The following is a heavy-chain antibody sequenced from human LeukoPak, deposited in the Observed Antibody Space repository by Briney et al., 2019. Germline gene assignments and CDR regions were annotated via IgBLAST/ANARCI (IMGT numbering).Heavy chain of an antibody. CDR2: IIPIFGTA. CDR3: ARENFSGYDP. CDR1: GGTFSSYA. D-gene: IGHD5-12*01. J-gene: IGHJ5*02. Sequence: ASVKVSCKASGGTFSSYAISWVRQAPGQGLEWMGRIIPIFGTANYAQKFQGRVTITTDGSTSTAYMELSSLRSEDTAVYYCARENFSGYDPWGQGSLVTVSS. V-gene: IGHV1-69*05.